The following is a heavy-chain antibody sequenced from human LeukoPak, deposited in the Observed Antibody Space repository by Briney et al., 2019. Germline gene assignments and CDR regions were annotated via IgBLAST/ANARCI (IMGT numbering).Heavy chain of an antibody. CDR2: ISTDGSGT. V-gene: IGHV3-74*01. Sequence: GGSLRLSCAASGFTFSSYWMHWVRQAPGKGLVWVSRISTDGSGTTYADSVKGRFTISRDNAKNTLYLQMNSLRAEDTAVYYCAKGGYLYGSSDYYYYMDVWGKGTTVTVSS. CDR1: GFTFSSYW. CDR3: AKGGYLYGSSDYYYYMDV. J-gene: IGHJ6*03. D-gene: IGHD6-6*01.